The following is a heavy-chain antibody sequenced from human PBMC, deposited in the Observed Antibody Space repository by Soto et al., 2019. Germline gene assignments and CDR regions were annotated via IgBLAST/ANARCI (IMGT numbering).Heavy chain of an antibody. Sequence: QVQLQESGPGLVKPSETLSLTCTVSGGSISSYYWSWIRQPPGKGLERIGYIYYSGSTNYNPSLNSRVTISVDTSKNQFSLKLSSVTAADTAVYYCARDKVVVVPAAIGAFDIWGQGTMVTVSS. CDR2: IYYSGST. D-gene: IGHD2-2*02. V-gene: IGHV4-59*01. CDR1: GGSISSYY. J-gene: IGHJ3*02. CDR3: ARDKVVVVPAAIGAFDI.